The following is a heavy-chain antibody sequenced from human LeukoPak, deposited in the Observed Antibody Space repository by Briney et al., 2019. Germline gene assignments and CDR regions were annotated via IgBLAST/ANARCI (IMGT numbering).Heavy chain of an antibody. V-gene: IGHV3-74*01. J-gene: IGHJ1*01. D-gene: IGHD6-19*01. CDR1: GFTFSSYW. Sequence: PGGSLRLSCAASGFTFSSYWMHWVRQAPGKGLVWVSRINSDGSSTSYADSVKGRFTISRDNSNNTLFLHLNSLRGEDTAVYYCTRNSGWYGLSWGQGTLVTVSS. CDR2: INSDGSST. CDR3: TRNSGWYGLS.